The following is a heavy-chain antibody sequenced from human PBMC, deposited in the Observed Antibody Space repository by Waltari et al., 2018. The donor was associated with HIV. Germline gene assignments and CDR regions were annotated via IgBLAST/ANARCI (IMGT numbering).Heavy chain of an antibody. Sequence: EVQLVPSGPAVKTPGASLKISWKGSGFSFTSYWIAWVRQMPGKGLEWMGIIYPGDSDTKYSPSFQGQVTISADKSITTAYLQWRSLEASDSAIYYCARLGSYGSGSRPFFFDYWGQGTLVTVSS. J-gene: IGHJ4*02. CDR3: ARLGSYGSGSRPFFFDY. D-gene: IGHD3-10*01. CDR1: GFSFTSYW. CDR2: IYPGDSDT. V-gene: IGHV5-51*03.